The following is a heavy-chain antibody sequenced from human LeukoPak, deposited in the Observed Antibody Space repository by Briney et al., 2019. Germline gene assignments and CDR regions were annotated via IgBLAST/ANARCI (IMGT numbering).Heavy chain of an antibody. D-gene: IGHD3-22*01. V-gene: IGHV3-30*02. J-gene: IGHJ4*02. CDR2: IWYDGSNA. Sequence: GGSLRLSCAASRFTFSSYGTHWVRQAPGKGREWVAFIWYDGSNAYYADSVKGRVTISRDNSKDTLYLQMNSLRAEDTAVYFCASRDYYDRSDSNLDYWGQGTLVTVSS. CDR3: ASRDYYDRSDSNLDY. CDR1: RFTFSSYG.